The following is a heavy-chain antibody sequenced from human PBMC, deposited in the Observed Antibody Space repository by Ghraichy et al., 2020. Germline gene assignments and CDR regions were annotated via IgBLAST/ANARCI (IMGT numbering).Heavy chain of an antibody. Sequence: SQTLSLTCAVYGGPFSGYYWSWIRQPPGKGLEWIGQINHEGITDYNPSLKSRVTISLDRSQDQFSLKLTSVTAADTAVYYCATRGGGLATSTAWATVNYFDYWGQGTLVTVSS. CDR1: GGPFSGYY. V-gene: IGHV4-34*01. D-gene: IGHD1-26*01. CDR2: INHEGIT. J-gene: IGHJ4*02. CDR3: ATRGGGLATSTAWATVNYFDY.